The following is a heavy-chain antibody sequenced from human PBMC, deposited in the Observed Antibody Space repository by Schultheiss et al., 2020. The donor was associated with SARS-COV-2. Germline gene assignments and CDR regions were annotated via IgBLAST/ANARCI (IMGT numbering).Heavy chain of an antibody. CDR3: AKDSYYDSSGYYPSRS. CDR1: GFTFSSYG. D-gene: IGHD3-22*01. CDR2: ISYDGSNK. Sequence: GGSLRLSCAASGFTFSSYGMHWVRQAPGKGLEWVAVISYDGSNKYYADSVKGRFTISRDNSKNTLYLQMNSLRAEDTAVYYCAKDSYYDSSGYYPSRSWGQGTLVTFSS. V-gene: IGHV3-30*18. J-gene: IGHJ4*02.